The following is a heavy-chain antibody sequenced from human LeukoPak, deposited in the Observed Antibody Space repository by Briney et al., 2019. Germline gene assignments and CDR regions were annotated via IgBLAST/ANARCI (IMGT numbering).Heavy chain of an antibody. CDR1: GFTFSSYG. J-gene: IGHJ4*02. V-gene: IGHV3-30*03. D-gene: IGHD6-25*01. CDR3: AREGSEVHYYFDY. CDR2: ISYDGSNK. Sequence: GRSLRLSCAASGFTFSSYGMHWVRQAPGKGLEWVAVISYDGSNKYYADSVKGRFTISRDNAKNSLYLQMNSLRAEDTAVYYCAREGSEVHYYFDYWGQGTLVTVSS.